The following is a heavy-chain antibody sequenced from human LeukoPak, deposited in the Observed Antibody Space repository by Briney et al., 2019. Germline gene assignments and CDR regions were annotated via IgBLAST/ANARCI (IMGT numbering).Heavy chain of an antibody. J-gene: IGHJ4*02. V-gene: IGHV4-34*01. CDR3: ARGLYGDYGS. CDR1: GGSFSGYY. CDR2: INHSGST. Sequence: PSETLSLTCAVYGGSFSGYYWSWIRQPPGKGLEWIGEINHSGSTNYNPSLKSRVTISVDTSKNQFSLKLSSVTAADTAVYYCARGLYGDYGSWGQGTLVIVSS. D-gene: IGHD4-17*01.